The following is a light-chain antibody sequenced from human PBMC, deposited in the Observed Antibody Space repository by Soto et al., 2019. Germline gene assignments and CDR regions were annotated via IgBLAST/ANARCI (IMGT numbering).Light chain of an antibody. Sequence: EIVLTQSPGTLSLSPGERATLSCRASQSVSSTYLAWYQQKPGQAPRLLIYGASSRATGIPDRFSGSWSGTDFTLTISRLEPEDFAVYYCQHYGNLVLTFGGGTKVEIK. V-gene: IGKV3-20*01. CDR3: QHYGNLVLT. CDR1: QSVSSTY. CDR2: GAS. J-gene: IGKJ4*01.